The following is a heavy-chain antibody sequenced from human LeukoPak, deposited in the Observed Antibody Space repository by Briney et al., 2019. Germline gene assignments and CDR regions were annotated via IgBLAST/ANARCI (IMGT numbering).Heavy chain of an antibody. D-gene: IGHD2-2*01. CDR2: ISGSGGST. V-gene: IGHV3-23*01. CDR3: AKDPSPNIVVVPAATDY. Sequence: GGSLRLSCAASGFTVTSSYMSWVRQAPGKGLEWVSAISGSGGSTYYADSVKGRFTISRDNSKNTLYLQMNSLRAEDTAVYYCAKDPSPNIVVVPAATDYWGQGTLVTVSS. J-gene: IGHJ4*02. CDR1: GFTVTSSY.